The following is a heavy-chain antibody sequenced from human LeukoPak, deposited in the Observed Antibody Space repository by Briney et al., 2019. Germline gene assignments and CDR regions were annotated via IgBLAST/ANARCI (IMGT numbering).Heavy chain of an antibody. D-gene: IGHD3-10*02. CDR1: GYSISSGYY. CDR3: ASRPLGSGVNFWFDP. CDR2: IYHSGGT. Sequence: KPSETLSLTCTVSGYSISSGYYWGWLRQPPGKGLEWIGSIYHSGGTYYNPSLKSRVTISVDTSKNQFSLKLSSVTAADTAVYYCASRPLGSGVNFWFDPWGQGTLVTVSS. J-gene: IGHJ5*02. V-gene: IGHV4-38-2*02.